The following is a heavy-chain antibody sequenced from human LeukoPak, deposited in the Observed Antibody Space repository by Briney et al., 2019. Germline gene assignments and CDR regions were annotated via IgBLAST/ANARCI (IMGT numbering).Heavy chain of an antibody. CDR1: GFTVSSNY. CDR2: IYSGGTT. Sequence: GGSLRLSCAASGFTVSSNYMSWVRQPPGKGLEWVSVIYSGGTTFYADSVKGRFTISRDNSKNTLYLQMNSLRADETAVYYCAKLKGWYGEGYFDYWGQGTVVTVSS. V-gene: IGHV3-53*01. J-gene: IGHJ4*02. CDR3: AKLKGWYGEGYFDY. D-gene: IGHD3-10*01.